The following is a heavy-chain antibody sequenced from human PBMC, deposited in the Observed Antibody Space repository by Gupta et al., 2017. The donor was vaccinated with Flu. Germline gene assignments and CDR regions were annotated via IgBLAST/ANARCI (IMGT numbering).Heavy chain of an antibody. Sequence: HWVRQAPGKGLVWVARINRDGSSTSYADSVKGRFTISRDNAKNTLYLQMNSLRAEDTAVYYCARGWAEYQLLYERSRIDYWGQGTLVTVSS. CDR3: ARGWAEYQLLYERSRIDY. V-gene: IGHV3-74*01. J-gene: IGHJ4*02. CDR2: INRDGSST. D-gene: IGHD2-2*02.